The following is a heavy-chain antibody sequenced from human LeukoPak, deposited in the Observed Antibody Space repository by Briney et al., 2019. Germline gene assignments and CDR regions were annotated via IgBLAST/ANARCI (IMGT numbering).Heavy chain of an antibody. Sequence: GASVKVSCKASGYTFTGYYIHWVRQAPGQGLEWMGWINPNSGGTNYAQKFQGRVTMTRDTSISTAYMELSRLRSDDTAVYYCARVGDRYFDWLITYDYWGQGTLVTVSS. CDR1: GYTFTGYY. V-gene: IGHV1-2*02. CDR3: ARVGDRYFDWLITYDY. D-gene: IGHD3-9*01. CDR2: INPNSGGT. J-gene: IGHJ4*02.